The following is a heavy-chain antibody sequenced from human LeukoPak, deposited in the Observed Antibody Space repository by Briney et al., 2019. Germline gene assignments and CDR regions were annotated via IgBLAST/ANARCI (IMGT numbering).Heavy chain of an antibody. CDR1: GGSISSSSYY. V-gene: IGHV4-39*01. J-gene: IGHJ5*02. CDR3: ARHAGSNWFDP. Sequence: SETLSLTCTVSGGSISSSSYYWGWIRQPPGKGLEWIESIYYSGSTYYNPSLKSRVTISVDTSKNQFSLKLSSVTAADTAVYYCARHAGSNWFDPWGQGTLVTVSS. CDR2: IYYSGST.